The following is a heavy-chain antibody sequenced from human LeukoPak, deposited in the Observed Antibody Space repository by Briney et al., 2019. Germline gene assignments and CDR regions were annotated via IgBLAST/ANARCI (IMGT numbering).Heavy chain of an antibody. J-gene: IGHJ4*02. Sequence: SETLSLTCTVSGGSISSYYGSWIRQPPGKGMGWIGYISYSGSTNYNPSLKSRVTISLDTSKNQFSLKLSSVTAADTAVYYCAGHHPRNTVDFWGQGTLVTVSS. CDR1: GGSISSYY. CDR3: AGHHPRNTVDF. D-gene: IGHD2/OR15-2a*01. CDR2: ISYSGST. V-gene: IGHV4-59*08.